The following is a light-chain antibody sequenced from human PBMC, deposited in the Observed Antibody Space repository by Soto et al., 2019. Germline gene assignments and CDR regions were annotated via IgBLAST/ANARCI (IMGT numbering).Light chain of an antibody. J-gene: IGKJ1*01. Sequence: LAAATLTAPPAAGVTFSCRASQSVSSSYLAWYQQKPGQAPRLLIYGASSRATGIPDRFSGSGSGTDFTLTISRLEPEDFAVYYCQQYGSSPPPVGQGTKV. CDR2: GAS. CDR1: QSVSSSY. V-gene: IGKV3-20*01. CDR3: QQYGSSPPP.